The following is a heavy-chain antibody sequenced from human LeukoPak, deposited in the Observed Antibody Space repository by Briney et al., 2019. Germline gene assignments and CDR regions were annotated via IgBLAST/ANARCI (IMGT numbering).Heavy chain of an antibody. J-gene: IGHJ4*02. Sequence: PSETLSLTCTVSGGSISSSGYYWGWIRQPPGKGLEWIGTIFHSGSTYYNPSLKSRVTILVDKSKNQFSLKLSSVTAADTALYYCAKHFPRYSSTPEGNHFDYWGQGTLVTVSS. V-gene: IGHV4-39*01. CDR3: AKHFPRYSSTPEGNHFDY. D-gene: IGHD6-13*01. CDR1: GGSISSSGYY. CDR2: IFHSGST.